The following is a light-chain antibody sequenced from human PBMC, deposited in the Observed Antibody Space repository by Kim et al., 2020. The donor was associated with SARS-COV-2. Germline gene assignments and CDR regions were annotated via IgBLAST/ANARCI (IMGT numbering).Light chain of an antibody. CDR3: QQYNDWPQT. Sequence: VSPGERASRSCRASQSVSNHLAWYQQNPVQAPGLLISGASTRATGIPAGFSGSGSETEFTLTINNLQSEDFAVYYCQQYNDWPQTFGQGTKVVIK. CDR2: GAS. CDR1: QSVSNH. V-gene: IGKV3-15*01. J-gene: IGKJ1*01.